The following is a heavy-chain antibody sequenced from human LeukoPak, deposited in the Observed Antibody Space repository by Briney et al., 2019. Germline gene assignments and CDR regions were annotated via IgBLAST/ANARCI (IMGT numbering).Heavy chain of an antibody. CDR2: ISYDGSNK. D-gene: IGHD4-17*01. J-gene: IGHJ3*02. V-gene: IGHV3-30*18. CDR1: GFTFSSYG. Sequence: PGGSLRLSCAASGFTFSSYGMHWVRQAPGKGLEWVAVISYDGSNKYYADSVKGRFTISRDNSKNTLYLQMNSLRAEGTAVYYCAKGSTTVTTFVAFDIWGQGTMVTVSS. CDR3: AKGSTTVTTFVAFDI.